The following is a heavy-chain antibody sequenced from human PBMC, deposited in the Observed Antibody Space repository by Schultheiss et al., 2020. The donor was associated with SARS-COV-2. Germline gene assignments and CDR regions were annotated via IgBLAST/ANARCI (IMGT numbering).Heavy chain of an antibody. CDR3: ARESRNYWFDP. V-gene: IGHV4-39*07. Sequence: SETLSLTCTVSGGSISSSSYYWGWIRQPPGKGLEWIGYIYYSGSTYYNPSLKSRVTISVDTSKNQFSLRLSSVNAADTAVYYCARESRNYWFDPWGQGTLVTVSS. CDR2: IYYSGST. CDR1: GGSISSSSYY. D-gene: IGHD1-14*01. J-gene: IGHJ5*02.